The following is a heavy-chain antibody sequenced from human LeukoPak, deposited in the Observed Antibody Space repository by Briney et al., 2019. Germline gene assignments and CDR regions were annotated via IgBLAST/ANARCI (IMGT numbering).Heavy chain of an antibody. J-gene: IGHJ5*02. CDR1: GYTFTSYG. CDR3: ARDGGGLCSSTSCYTNWFDP. D-gene: IGHD2-2*02. Sequence: GASVKVSCKASGYTFTSYGISWVRQAPGQGLEWMGWISAYYGKTNYAQKLQGRVTMTTDTSTSTAYMELRSLRSDDTAVYYCARDGGGLCSSTSCYTNWFDPWGQGTLVTVSS. V-gene: IGHV1-18*01. CDR2: ISAYYGKT.